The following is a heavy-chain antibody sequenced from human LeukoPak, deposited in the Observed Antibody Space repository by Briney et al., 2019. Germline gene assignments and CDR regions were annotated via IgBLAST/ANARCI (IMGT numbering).Heavy chain of an antibody. CDR2: INHSGST. D-gene: IGHD2-15*01. Sequence: SETLSLTCAVYGGSFSGYYWSWIRQPPGKGLEWIGEINHSGSTNYNPSLKSRVTISVDTSKNQFSLKLSSVTAADTAVYYCARRYCSGGSCYYFDYWGQGTLVTVSS. CDR1: GGSFSGYY. J-gene: IGHJ4*02. CDR3: ARRYCSGGSCYYFDY. V-gene: IGHV4-34*01.